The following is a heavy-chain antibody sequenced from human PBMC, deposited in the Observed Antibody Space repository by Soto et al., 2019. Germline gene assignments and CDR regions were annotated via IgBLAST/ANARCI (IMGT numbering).Heavy chain of an antibody. Sequence: ASVKVSCKXSGYTFTSYAMHWVRQAPGQRLEWMGWINAGNGNTKYSQKFQGRVTITRDTSASTAYMELSSLRSEDTAVYYCAIGVPAAISVDYYYGMDVWGQGTTVTVSS. J-gene: IGHJ6*02. D-gene: IGHD2-2*02. V-gene: IGHV1-3*01. CDR3: AIGVPAAISVDYYYGMDV. CDR1: GYTFTSYA. CDR2: INAGNGNT.